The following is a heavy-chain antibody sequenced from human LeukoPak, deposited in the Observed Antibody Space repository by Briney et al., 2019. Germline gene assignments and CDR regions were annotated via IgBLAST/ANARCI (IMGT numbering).Heavy chain of an antibody. CDR3: ARGGYGGNFYWYFDL. V-gene: IGHV4-59*11. CDR1: FDSLSSQY. Sequence: SETVSLPCPFSFDSLSSQYWSWIRQPPGKGLEWIGYIFYSGTTNYNPSLKSRVTLSIDTSKKEFSLTLTSVTAADTAVYYCARGGYGGNFYWYFDLWGRGTLVTVSS. D-gene: IGHD4-23*01. CDR2: IFYSGTT. J-gene: IGHJ2*01.